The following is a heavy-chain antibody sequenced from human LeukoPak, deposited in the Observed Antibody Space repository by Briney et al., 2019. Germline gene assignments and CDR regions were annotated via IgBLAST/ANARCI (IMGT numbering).Heavy chain of an antibody. J-gene: IGHJ3*02. V-gene: IGHV4-61*01. Sequence: SETLSLTCTVSGGSVSSGSYYWSWIRQPPGKGLAWIGYIYYSGSTNYNPSLKSRVTISVDTSKKQFSLKLSSVTAADTAVYYCARAGAKYYYDSSAYYSTAFDIWGQGTMVTVSS. CDR3: ARAGAKYYYDSSAYYSTAFDI. CDR2: IYYSGST. D-gene: IGHD3-22*01. CDR1: GGSVSSGSYY.